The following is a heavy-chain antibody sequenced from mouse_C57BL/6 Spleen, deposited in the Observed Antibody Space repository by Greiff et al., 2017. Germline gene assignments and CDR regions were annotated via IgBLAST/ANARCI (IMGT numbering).Heavy chain of an antibody. V-gene: IGHV1-15*01. CDR1: GYTFTDYE. CDR3: TNYYVSSYGYWYFDV. J-gene: IGHJ1*03. D-gene: IGHD1-1*01. Sequence: QVQLQQSGAELVRPGASVTLSCKASGYTFTDYEMHWVKQTPVHGLEWIGAIDPETGGTAYNQKFKGKAILTADKSSSTAYMELRSLTSEDSAVYCCTNYYVSSYGYWYFDVWGTGTTVTVSS. CDR2: IDPETGGT.